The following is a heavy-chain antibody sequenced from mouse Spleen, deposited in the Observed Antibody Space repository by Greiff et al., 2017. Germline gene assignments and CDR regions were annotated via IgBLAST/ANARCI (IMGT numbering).Heavy chain of an antibody. D-gene: IGHD5-1*01. CDR2: ISYDGSN. CDR1: GYSITSGYY. V-gene: IGHV3-6*01. J-gene: IGHJ4*01. CDR3: ARDGEYGMDY. Sequence: ESGPGLVKPSQSLSLTCSVTGYSITSGYYWNWIRQFPGNKLEWMGYISYDGSNNYNPSLKNRISITRDTSKNQFFLKLNSVTTEDTATYYCARDGEYGMDYWGQGTSVTVSS.